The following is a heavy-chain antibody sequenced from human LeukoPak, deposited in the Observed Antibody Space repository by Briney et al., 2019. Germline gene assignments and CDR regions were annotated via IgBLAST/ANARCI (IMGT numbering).Heavy chain of an antibody. J-gene: IGHJ3*02. Sequence: GGSLRLSCAASGVTFSSYAMSWVRQAPGKGLEWVSAISGSGGSTYYADSVKGRFTISRDNSKNTLYLQMNSLRAEDTAVYYCAKGIGVGASTFDAFDIWGQGTMVTVSS. V-gene: IGHV3-23*01. CDR2: ISGSGGST. D-gene: IGHD6-19*01. CDR1: GVTFSSYA. CDR3: AKGIGVGASTFDAFDI.